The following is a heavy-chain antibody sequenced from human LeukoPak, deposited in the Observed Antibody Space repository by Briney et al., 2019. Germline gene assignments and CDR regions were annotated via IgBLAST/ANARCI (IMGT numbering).Heavy chain of an antibody. CDR2: IYYSGNT. D-gene: IGHD2-2*01. J-gene: IGHJ1*01. CDR1: GGSINSNSYY. Sequence: NPSETLSLTCAVSGGSINSNSYYWGWIRQPPGKGLEWIGSIYYSGNTYYNPSLKSRVTISVDTSKNQFSLNLSSVTAADTAVYYCARHVDCSSTSCYLAEYFQHWGQGTLVTVSS. V-gene: IGHV4-39*01. CDR3: ARHVDCSSTSCYLAEYFQH.